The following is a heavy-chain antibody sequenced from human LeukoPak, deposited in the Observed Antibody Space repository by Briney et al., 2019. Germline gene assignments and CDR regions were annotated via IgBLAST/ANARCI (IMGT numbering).Heavy chain of an antibody. J-gene: IGHJ4*02. Sequence: SETLSLTCTVSGGSISSYYWSWIRQPPGKGLEWIGYIYYSGSTNYNPSLKSRVTISVDTSKNQFSLKLSSVTAADTAVYYCTRDLVAYYYGSGSHHFDYWGQGTLVTVSS. D-gene: IGHD3-10*01. V-gene: IGHV4-59*12. CDR2: IYYSGST. CDR1: GGSISSYY. CDR3: TRDLVAYYYGSGSHHFDY.